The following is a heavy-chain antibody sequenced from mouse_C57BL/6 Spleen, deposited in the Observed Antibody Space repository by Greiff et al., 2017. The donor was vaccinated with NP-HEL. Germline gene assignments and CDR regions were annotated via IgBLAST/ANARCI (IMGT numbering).Heavy chain of an antibody. CDR2: IYPSDSET. Sequence: QVQLKQPGAELVRPGSSVKLSCKASGYTFTSYWMDWVKQRPGQGLEWIGNIYPSDSETHYNQKFKDKATLTVDKSSSTAYMQLSSLTSEDSAVYYYARSDYGSFDYWGQGTTLTVSS. J-gene: IGHJ2*01. V-gene: IGHV1-61*01. CDR3: ARSDYGSFDY. CDR1: GYTFTSYW. D-gene: IGHD1-1*01.